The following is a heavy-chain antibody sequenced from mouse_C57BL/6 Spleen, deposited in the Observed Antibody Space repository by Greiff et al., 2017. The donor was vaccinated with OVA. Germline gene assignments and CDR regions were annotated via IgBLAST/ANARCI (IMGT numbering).Heavy chain of an antibody. Sequence: EVKLMESGGGLVKPGGSLKLSCAASGFTFSSYAMSWVRQTPEKRLEWVATISDGGSYTYYPDNVKGRFTISRDNAKNNLYLQMSHLKSEDTAMYYCARDQGITTVVAHYAMDYWGQGTSVTVSS. CDR2: ISDGGSYT. J-gene: IGHJ4*01. CDR1: GFTFSSYA. V-gene: IGHV5-4*01. CDR3: ARDQGITTVVAHYAMDY. D-gene: IGHD1-1*01.